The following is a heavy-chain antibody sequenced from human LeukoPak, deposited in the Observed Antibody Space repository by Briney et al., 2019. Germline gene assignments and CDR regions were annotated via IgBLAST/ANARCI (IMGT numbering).Heavy chain of an antibody. J-gene: IGHJ4*02. CDR3: ARESPYYGSGSYYLFPYYFDS. V-gene: IGHV4-39*07. CDR1: GFTFSSYS. CDR2: IYFSGST. Sequence: PGGSLRLSCAASGFTFSSYSMNWVRQAPGKGLEWIGSIYFSGSTYYNASLKSRVTISVDTSKNQFSLMLSSVTAADTAVYYCARESPYYGSGSYYLFPYYFDSWGQGTLVTVSS. D-gene: IGHD3-10*01.